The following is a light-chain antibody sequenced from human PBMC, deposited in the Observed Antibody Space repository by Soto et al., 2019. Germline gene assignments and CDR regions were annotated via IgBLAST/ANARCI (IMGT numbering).Light chain of an antibody. CDR2: RNN. Sequence: QAVLTQPPLASGTPGQRVTISCSGSSSNIGSNSVYWYQQFPGTAPKLLIYRNNQRPSGVPDRFSGSKSGTSASLAISGLRSEDEAEYYCAAWDDSLSGYVVFGGGTKVTVL. V-gene: IGLV1-47*01. CDR1: SSNIGSNS. CDR3: AAWDDSLSGYVV. J-gene: IGLJ2*01.